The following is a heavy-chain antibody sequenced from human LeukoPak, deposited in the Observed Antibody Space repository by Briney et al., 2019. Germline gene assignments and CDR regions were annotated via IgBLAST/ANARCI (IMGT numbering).Heavy chain of an antibody. CDR1: GGSITSYY. CDR3: ARGDYGDSDY. D-gene: IGHD4-17*01. J-gene: IGHJ4*02. V-gene: IGHV4-59*01. CDR2: SYRTGSA. Sequence: PSETLSLTCTVSGGSITSYYWSWIRQPPGKGLEWIGYSYRTGSASYNPSLMSRVTISIDASKNQFSLRLRSVTDADTAIYYCARGDYGDSDYWGQGILVTVSS.